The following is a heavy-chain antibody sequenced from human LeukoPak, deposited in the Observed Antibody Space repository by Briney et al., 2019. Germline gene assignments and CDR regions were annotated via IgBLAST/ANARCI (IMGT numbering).Heavy chain of an antibody. D-gene: IGHD3-10*01. CDR3: TTETITMVRGNWFDP. V-gene: IGHV3-15*01. CDR2: IKSKTDGGTT. J-gene: IGHJ5*02. Sequence: GGSLRLSCAASGFTFSNAWMSWVRQAPGKGLEWVGRIKSKTDGGTTDYAAPVKGRFTIARDDSKNTLCLQMNSLKPEDTAVYYCTTETITMVRGNWFDPWGQGTLVTVSS. CDR1: GFTFSNAW.